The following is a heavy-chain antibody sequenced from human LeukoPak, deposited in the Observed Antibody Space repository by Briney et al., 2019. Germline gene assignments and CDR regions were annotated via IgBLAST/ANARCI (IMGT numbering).Heavy chain of an antibody. CDR1: GGSISSGSYY. V-gene: IGHV4-61*02. CDR2: IYTSGST. Sequence: SQTLSLTCTVSGGSISSGSYYWSWIRQPAGKGLEWIGRIYTSGSTNYNPSLKSRVTISVDTSKNQFSLKLSSVTAADTAVHYCARGSEVHYYYYYMDVWGKGTTVTVSS. J-gene: IGHJ6*03. D-gene: IGHD1-14*01. CDR3: ARGSEVHYYYYYMDV.